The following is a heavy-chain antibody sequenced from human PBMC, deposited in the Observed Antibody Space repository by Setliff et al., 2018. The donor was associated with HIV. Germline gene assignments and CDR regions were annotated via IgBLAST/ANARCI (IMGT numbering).Heavy chain of an antibody. D-gene: IGHD3-10*01. V-gene: IGHV3-33*08. Sequence: GGSLRLSCEASGFIFSSYAIHWVRQAPGKGLEWVAVIWYDGSNKYYADSVKGRFTVSRDNSKNTLYLQMNSLGVEDTAIYYCARDPTMVRGVPSYYYYMDVWGKGTTVTVSS. CDR3: ARDPTMVRGVPSYYYYMDV. CDR1: GFIFSSYA. CDR2: IWYDGSNK. J-gene: IGHJ6*03.